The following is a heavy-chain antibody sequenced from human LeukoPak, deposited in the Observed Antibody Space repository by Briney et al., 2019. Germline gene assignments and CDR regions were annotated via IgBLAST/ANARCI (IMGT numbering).Heavy chain of an antibody. V-gene: IGHV3-30-3*01. D-gene: IGHD2-2*01. CDR3: ARFAVVVVPAAAYYGMDV. Sequence: PGRSLRLSCAASGFTFSSYAMDWVSQAPGKGLEWVAVISYDGSNKYYADSVKGRFTISRDNSKNTLYLQMNSLRAEDTAVYYCARFAVVVVPAAAYYGMDVWGQGTTVTVSS. CDR1: GFTFSSYA. CDR2: ISYDGSNK. J-gene: IGHJ6*02.